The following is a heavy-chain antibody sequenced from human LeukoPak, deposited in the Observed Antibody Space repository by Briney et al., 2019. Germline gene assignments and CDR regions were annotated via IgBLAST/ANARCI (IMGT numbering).Heavy chain of an antibody. CDR3: ARGRRPITIFGVVIIRSNWFDP. D-gene: IGHD3-3*01. Sequence: SETLSRTCAVYGGSFSGYYWSWIRQPPGKGREWIGEINHSGSTNYNTSLKRRVTISVDTSKKQFSLKLRSVTAADTAVYYCARGRRPITIFGVVIIRSNWFDPWGQGTLVTVSS. J-gene: IGHJ5*02. V-gene: IGHV4-34*01. CDR2: INHSGST. CDR1: GGSFSGYY.